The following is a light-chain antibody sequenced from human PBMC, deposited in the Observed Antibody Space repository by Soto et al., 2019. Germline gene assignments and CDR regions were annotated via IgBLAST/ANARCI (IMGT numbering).Light chain of an antibody. J-gene: IGKJ4*01. Sequence: EIVMTQSPATLSVSPGERATLSCRASQSVSSKLAWYQQKPGQAPRLLIYAASTRATGIPARFSGSGSGTEFTLTISSLQSEDFAVYYCQQYSNWPLTFGGGTKMEIK. CDR2: AAS. CDR1: QSVSSK. V-gene: IGKV3-15*01. CDR3: QQYSNWPLT.